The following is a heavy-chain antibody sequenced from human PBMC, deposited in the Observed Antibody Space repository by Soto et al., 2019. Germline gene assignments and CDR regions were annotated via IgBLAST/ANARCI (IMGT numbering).Heavy chain of an antibody. CDR1: GFTFSSYG. CDR2: ISYDGSNK. J-gene: IGHJ4*02. CDR3: AKAEVTYYYDSSGPDY. Sequence: PGGSLRLSCGASGFTFSSYGMHWVRQAPGKGLEWVAVISYDGSNKYYADSVKGRFTISRDNSKNTLYLQMNSLRAEDTAVYYCAKAEVTYYYDSSGPDYWGQGTLLTVSS. D-gene: IGHD3-22*01. V-gene: IGHV3-30*18.